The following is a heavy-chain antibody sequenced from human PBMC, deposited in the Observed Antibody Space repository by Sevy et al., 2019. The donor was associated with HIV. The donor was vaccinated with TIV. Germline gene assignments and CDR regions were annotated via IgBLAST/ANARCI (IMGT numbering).Heavy chain of an antibody. Sequence: SETLSLTCTVSGDSFSSYFWAWIRQPAGKGLEWIGRINTSGSTNYYPSLKSRVTMSVDTSKSQFSLKVTSLTAADTAIYFCARSNWVTATNGFSKSYYFDYWGQGSLVTVSS. V-gene: IGHV4-4*07. CDR3: ARSNWVTATNGFSKSYYFDY. CDR2: INTSGST. J-gene: IGHJ4*02. D-gene: IGHD7-27*01. CDR1: GDSFSSYF.